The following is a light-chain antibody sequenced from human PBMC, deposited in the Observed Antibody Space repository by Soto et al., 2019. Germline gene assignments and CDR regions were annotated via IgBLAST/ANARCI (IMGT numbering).Light chain of an antibody. Sequence: DIKMTQSPSSLSASVGDRVTITCRASQSVSRHLSWYQQKPGKAPNLLIYVASSLQPGVPSRFSGSGSEADYTFTLTIRNLQPEDFATYYCHQASSFPLTFGGGTKVDIK. V-gene: IGKV1-12*01. CDR1: QSVSRH. CDR3: HQASSFPLT. CDR2: VAS. J-gene: IGKJ4*01.